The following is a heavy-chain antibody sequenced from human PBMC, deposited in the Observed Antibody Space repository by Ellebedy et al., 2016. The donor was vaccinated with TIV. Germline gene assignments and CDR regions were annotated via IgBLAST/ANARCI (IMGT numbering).Heavy chain of an antibody. J-gene: IGHJ6*02. V-gene: IGHV1-69*13. CDR1: GGTFSSYA. Sequence: ASVKVSCKASGGTFSSYAISWVRQAPGQGLEWMGGIIPIFGTANYAQKFQGRVTITADESTSTAYMELSSLRSEDTAVYYCARVLVATSNYGMDVWGQGTTVTVSS. CDR3: ARVLVATSNYGMDV. CDR2: IIPIFGTA. D-gene: IGHD5-12*01.